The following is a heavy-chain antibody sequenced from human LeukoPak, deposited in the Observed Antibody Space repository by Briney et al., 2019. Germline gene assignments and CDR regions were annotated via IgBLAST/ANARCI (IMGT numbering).Heavy chain of an antibody. J-gene: IGHJ4*02. CDR2: IYYSGST. D-gene: IGHD6-13*01. CDR3: ATGVLGSSWYDY. V-gene: IGHV4-59*01. Sequence: PSETLSLTCTASGGSISSYYWSWIRQPPGKGLEWIGYIYYSGSTNYNPSLKSRVTISVDTSKNQFSLKLSSVTAADTAGYYCATGVLGSSWYDYWGQGTLVTVSS. CDR1: GGSISSYY.